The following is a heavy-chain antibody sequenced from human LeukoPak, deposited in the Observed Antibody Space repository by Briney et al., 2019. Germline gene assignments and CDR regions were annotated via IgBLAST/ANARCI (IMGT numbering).Heavy chain of an antibody. Sequence: ASVKVSCKASGYTFTGYYMHWVRQAPGRGLEWMGRIISILGIANYAQKFQGRVTITADKSTSTAYMELSSLRPEDTAVYYCARAPHYSSSNYYYYGMDVWGQGTTVTVSS. CDR1: GYTFTGYY. D-gene: IGHD6-6*01. V-gene: IGHV1-69*04. CDR3: ARAPHYSSSNYYYYGMDV. CDR2: IISILGIA. J-gene: IGHJ6*02.